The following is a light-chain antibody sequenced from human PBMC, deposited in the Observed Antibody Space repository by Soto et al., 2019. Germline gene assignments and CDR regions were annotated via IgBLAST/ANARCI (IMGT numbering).Light chain of an antibody. V-gene: IGKV1-5*01. CDR1: QSISSW. CDR3: QQCNTFWT. J-gene: IGKJ1*01. CDR2: DVS. Sequence: DIQMTQSPSTLSASVGDRVTLTCRASQSISSWLAWYQKKPGKAPTLLIHDVSSLESGVTSRFSGSGSGTYFTLIISSLHPDDFATFCCQQCNTFWTFGQGTKVEIK.